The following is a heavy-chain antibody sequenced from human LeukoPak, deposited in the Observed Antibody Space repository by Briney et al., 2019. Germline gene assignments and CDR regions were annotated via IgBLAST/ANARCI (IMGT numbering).Heavy chain of an antibody. Sequence: AASVKVSFKTSGYTFTSYGISWVGQAPGQGVEWMGWISADNGKTNYAQKLQGTVTMTTDTSTTTAYMELRSLRSDDTAVYYCARRGYPVYYYYMDVWGKGTTVTISS. D-gene: IGHD5-12*01. CDR2: ISADNGKT. CDR1: GYTFTSYG. J-gene: IGHJ6*03. CDR3: ARRGYPVYYYYMDV. V-gene: IGHV1-18*01.